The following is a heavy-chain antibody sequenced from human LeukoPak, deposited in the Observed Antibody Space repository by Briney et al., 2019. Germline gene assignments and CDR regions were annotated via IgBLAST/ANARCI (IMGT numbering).Heavy chain of an antibody. J-gene: IGHJ4*02. Sequence: GASVKVSCKASGGTFISYAMHWVRQAPGQRLEWMGWINAGNGNTKYSQKFQGRVTITRDTSASTAYMELSSLRSEDTAVYYCARDQGPKGGRVVVSSFDYWGQGTLVTVSS. CDR1: GGTFISYA. CDR3: ARDQGPKGGRVVVSSFDY. V-gene: IGHV1-3*01. CDR2: INAGNGNT. D-gene: IGHD3-22*01.